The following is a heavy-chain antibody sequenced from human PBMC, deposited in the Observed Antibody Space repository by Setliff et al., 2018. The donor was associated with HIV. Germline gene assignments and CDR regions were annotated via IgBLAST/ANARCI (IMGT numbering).Heavy chain of an antibody. J-gene: IGHJ4*02. CDR3: TRAQIAAPRPFDY. Sequence: SVTLSLTCAVYGGAFSGYYWTWIRQSPGRGLEWIGEVNHKGVANYSPSLMRRATISADTSKNQFSLRLSSVTAADTALYFCTRAQIAAPRPFDYWGQGTLVTVSS. CDR1: GGAFSGYY. CDR2: VNHKGVA. V-gene: IGHV4-34*01. D-gene: IGHD2-21*01.